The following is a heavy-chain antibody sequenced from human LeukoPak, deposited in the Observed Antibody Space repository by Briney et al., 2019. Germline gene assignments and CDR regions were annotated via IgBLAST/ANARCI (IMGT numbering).Heavy chain of an antibody. CDR2: ISNNGGYT. CDR1: GFTFSSSA. J-gene: IGHJ4*02. V-gene: IGHV3-23*01. CDR3: AKAAAGHFDY. D-gene: IGHD6-13*01. Sequence: PGGSLRLSCAASGFTFSSSAMSWVRQAPGKGLEWVSAISNNGGYTYYADSVQGRFTISRDNSKSTLCLQMNSLRAEDTAVYYCAKAAAGHFDYWGQGTLVTVSS.